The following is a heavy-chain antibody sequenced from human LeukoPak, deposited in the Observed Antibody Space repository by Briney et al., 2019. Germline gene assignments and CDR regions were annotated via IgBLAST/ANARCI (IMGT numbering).Heavy chain of an antibody. V-gene: IGHV4-59*01. CDR2: IYYSGST. J-gene: IGHJ3*02. CDR1: GGSISSYY. CDR3: ARASGYSSRAFDI. D-gene: IGHD5-18*01. Sequence: TASETLSLTCTVSGGSISSYYWSWIRQPPGKGLEWIGYIYYSGSTNYNPSLKSRVTISVDTSKNQFSLKLSSVTAADTAVYYCARASGYSSRAFDIWGQGTMVTVSS.